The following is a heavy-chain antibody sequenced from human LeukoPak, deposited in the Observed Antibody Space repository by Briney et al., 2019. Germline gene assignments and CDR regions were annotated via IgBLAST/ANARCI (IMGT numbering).Heavy chain of an antibody. CDR3: ARHPASFNI. CDR1: GGSISGSSFS. J-gene: IGHJ3*02. Sequence: PSETLSLTCTVSGGSISGSSFSWGWIRQPPGKGLEWIRSVSYSGTTSYNPSLKSRVSVSVDTSKNHFSLKLSSVTAADTAMYYCARHPASFNIWGQGTMITVSS. V-gene: IGHV4-39*01. CDR2: VSYSGTT.